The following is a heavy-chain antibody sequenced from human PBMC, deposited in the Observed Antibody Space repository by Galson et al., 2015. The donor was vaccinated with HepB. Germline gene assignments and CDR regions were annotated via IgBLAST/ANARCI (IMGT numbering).Heavy chain of an antibody. CDR1: GFTFSTYW. CDR2: VNLDGSEM. J-gene: IGHJ4*02. Sequence: SLRLSCAASGFTFSTYWMVWVRQAPGKGLEWVADVNLDGSEMYYADSVKGRFTISRDNAERSMSLHMYSLRAEDTAAYYCAREVMIRTLAHKTPDYWGQGTLVTVAS. V-gene: IGHV3-7*03. D-gene: IGHD3-16*01. CDR3: AREVMIRTLAHKTPDY.